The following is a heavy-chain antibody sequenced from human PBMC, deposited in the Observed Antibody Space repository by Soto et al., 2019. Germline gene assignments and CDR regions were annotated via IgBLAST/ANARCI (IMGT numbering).Heavy chain of an antibody. CDR3: ARSTVGYDSSGYYYYYGRDV. V-gene: IGHV3-13*01. Sequence: GWSLRLSCSASVFTFSSYDMHWCRQATGKGLEWVSAIGTAGDTYYPGSVKGRFTISRENAKNSLYLQMNSLRAGDTAVYYCARSTVGYDSSGYYYYYGRDVWGQGTTVTVSS. D-gene: IGHD3-22*01. CDR2: IGTAGDT. J-gene: IGHJ6*02. CDR1: VFTFSSYD.